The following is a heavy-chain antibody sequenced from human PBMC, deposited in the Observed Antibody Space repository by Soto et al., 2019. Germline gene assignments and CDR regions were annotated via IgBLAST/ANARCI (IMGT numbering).Heavy chain of an antibody. J-gene: IGHJ4*02. CDR3: AKNTYYYDSSEFDY. CDR2: IGGSGGST. V-gene: IGHV3-23*01. CDR1: GFTFSSYA. Sequence: GSLRLSCAASGFTFSSYAMSWVRQAPGKGLEWVSAIGGSGGSTYYADSVKGRFTISRDNSKNTLYLQMNSLRAEDTAVYYCAKNTYYYDSSEFDYWGQGTLVTVSS. D-gene: IGHD3-22*01.